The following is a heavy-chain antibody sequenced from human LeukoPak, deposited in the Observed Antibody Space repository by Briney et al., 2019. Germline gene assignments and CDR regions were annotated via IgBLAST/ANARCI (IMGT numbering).Heavy chain of an antibody. V-gene: IGHV5-51*01. D-gene: IGHD3-3*01. J-gene: IGHJ4*02. CDR1: GYSFTSYW. Sequence: GESLKISCKGSGYSFTSYWIGWVRQMPGKGLEWMGIIYPGDSDTRYSPSFQGQVTISADKSISTAYLQWSSLKASDTAMYYCARHSDRNYDFWSGYLYYFDYWGQGTLVTVSS. CDR3: ARHSDRNYDFWSGYLYYFDY. CDR2: IYPGDSDT.